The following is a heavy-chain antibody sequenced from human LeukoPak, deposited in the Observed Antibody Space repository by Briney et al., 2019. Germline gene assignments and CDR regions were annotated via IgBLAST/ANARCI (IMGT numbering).Heavy chain of an antibody. Sequence: SETLSLTCTVSGDSISSTNYYWGWIRQPPVKGLEWIESIYYSGSTYYNPSPKSRVTISVDTSKNHFSLKLTSVTAADTAVYYCARGRRISVAGLFDYWGQGTLVTVSP. CDR1: GDSISSTNYY. CDR3: ARGRRISVAGLFDY. J-gene: IGHJ4*02. CDR2: IYYSGST. D-gene: IGHD6-19*01. V-gene: IGHV4-39*07.